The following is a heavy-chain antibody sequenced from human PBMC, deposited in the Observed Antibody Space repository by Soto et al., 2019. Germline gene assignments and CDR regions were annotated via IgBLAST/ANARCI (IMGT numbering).Heavy chain of an antibody. Sequence: ASVKVSCKASGYTFTSYDINWVRQATGQGLEWMGWMNPNSGNTGYAQKFQGRVTMTRNTSISTAYMELSSLRSEDTAVYYCARWGKRVRDFDYRGKGTLVTVCS. CDR3: ARWGKRVRDFDY. V-gene: IGHV1-8*01. D-gene: IGHD7-27*01. CDR2: MNPNSGNT. CDR1: GYTFTSYD. J-gene: IGHJ4*02.